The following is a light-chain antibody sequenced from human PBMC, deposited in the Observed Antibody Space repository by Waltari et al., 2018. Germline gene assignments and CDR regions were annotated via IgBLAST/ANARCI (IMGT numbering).Light chain of an antibody. Sequence: TCRASDNVNSWLAWYQQKPGKAPKLLISRTSTLESGVPSRFSGRGSETEFTLTINNLQPDDFADYYCQQYDTYPWTFGQGTKVEVK. V-gene: IGKV1-5*03. J-gene: IGKJ1*01. CDR3: QQYDTYPWT. CDR1: DNVNSW. CDR2: RTS.